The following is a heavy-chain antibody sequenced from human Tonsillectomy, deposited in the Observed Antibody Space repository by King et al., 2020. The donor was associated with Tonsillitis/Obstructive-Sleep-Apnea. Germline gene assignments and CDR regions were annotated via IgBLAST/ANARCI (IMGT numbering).Heavy chain of an antibody. J-gene: IGHJ2*01. CDR1: GYRFTSYW. D-gene: IGHD6-13*01. CDR3: AKLRGEYSRSWWPLGDTYFDL. V-gene: IGHV5-51*03. Sequence: QLVQSGAEVKKPGASLKISCKGSGYRFTSYWIGWVRQMPGRGLEWMGIIYPGDSYTRYSPSFQGQVTISADKSISTAYLQWSSLKASDTAMYYCAKLRGEYSRSWWPLGDTYFDLWGRGTLVTVSS. CDR2: IYPGDSYT.